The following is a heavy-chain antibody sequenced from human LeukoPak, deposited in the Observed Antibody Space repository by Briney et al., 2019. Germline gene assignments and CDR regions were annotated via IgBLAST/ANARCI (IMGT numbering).Heavy chain of an antibody. D-gene: IGHD5-12*01. V-gene: IGHV4-59*01. Sequence: PSETLSLSCTVSGGSISNYCWNWLRQPPGKGLEWIGYIYYSGSTNYNPSLKSRVTMSLDTSKNQFSLRLTSVTAADTAVYYCARGFDSKSTYFDYWGQGTLVTVSS. CDR3: ARGFDSKSTYFDY. CDR2: IYYSGST. J-gene: IGHJ4*02. CDR1: GGSISNYC.